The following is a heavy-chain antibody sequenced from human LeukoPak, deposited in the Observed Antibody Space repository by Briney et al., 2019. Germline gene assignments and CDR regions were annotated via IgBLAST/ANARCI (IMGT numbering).Heavy chain of an antibody. CDR1: GFTFSSYS. V-gene: IGHV3-21*01. D-gene: IGHD1-26*01. CDR3: ATPVVGLAEVDP. Sequence: GGSLRLSCAASGFTFSSYSMNWVRQAPGKGLEWVSSISSSSSYIYYADSVKGRFTISRDNAKNSLYLQVNSLRAEDTAVYYCATPVVGLAEVDPWGQGTLVTVSS. J-gene: IGHJ5*02. CDR2: ISSSSSYI.